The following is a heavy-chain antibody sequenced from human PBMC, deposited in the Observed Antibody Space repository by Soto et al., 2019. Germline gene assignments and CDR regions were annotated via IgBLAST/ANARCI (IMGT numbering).Heavy chain of an antibody. CDR3: TRDASRDSSARGWFDP. CDR1: GFTFRSFT. Sequence: EVQLVESGGGLVKPGGSLSLSCAASGFTFRSFTMNWVRQAPGKGLEWVSTISSNSAYRYYTDALSGRFTISRDTDKHSLHLQRNVLRAEDTAVYYCTRDASRDSSARGWFDPWGPGTLVTVSS. D-gene: IGHD6-13*01. V-gene: IGHV3-21*02. CDR2: ISSNSAYR. J-gene: IGHJ5*02.